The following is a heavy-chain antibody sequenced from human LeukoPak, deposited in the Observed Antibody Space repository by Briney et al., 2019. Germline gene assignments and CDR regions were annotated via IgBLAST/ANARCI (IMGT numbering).Heavy chain of an antibody. CDR2: IYTSGST. J-gene: IGHJ5*02. CDR1: GGSISSYY. V-gene: IGHV4-4*07. CDR3: ARDAIVARGNWFDP. D-gene: IGHD2-15*01. Sequence: SETLSLTCTVSGGSISSYYWSWIRQPAGKGLEWIGRIYTSGSTNYNPSLKSRVTMSVDTSKNQFSLKLSSVTAADTAVYYCARDAIVARGNWFDPWGQGTLVTVST.